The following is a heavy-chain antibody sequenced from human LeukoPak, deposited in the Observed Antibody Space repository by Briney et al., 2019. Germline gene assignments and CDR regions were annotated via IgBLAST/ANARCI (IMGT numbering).Heavy chain of an antibody. Sequence: GESLKISCKASGYSFSSDWIAWVRQMPGKGLEGLGIIFPIDSETTYSPSFQGQVTISADKSISTAYLQWSSLKASDTAMYYCTRGCSGGSCSRDAMDVWGQGT. D-gene: IGHD2-15*01. CDR3: TRGCSGGSCSRDAMDV. J-gene: IGHJ6*02. V-gene: IGHV5-51*01. CDR1: GYSFSSDW. CDR2: IFPIDSET.